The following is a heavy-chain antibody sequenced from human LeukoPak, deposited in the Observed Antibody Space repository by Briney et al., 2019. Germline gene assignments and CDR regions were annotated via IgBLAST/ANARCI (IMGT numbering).Heavy chain of an antibody. V-gene: IGHV1-2*02. D-gene: IGHD6-19*01. CDR3: AREGHSSGWYYFDY. CDR2: INPNSGGT. J-gene: IGHJ4*02. CDR1: GYTFTGYY. Sequence: ASVKVSCKASGYTFTGYYMHWVRQAPGQGLEWMGWINPNSGGTNYAQKLQGRVTMTTDTSTSTAYMELRSLRSDDTAIYYCAREGHSSGWYYFDYWGQGTLVTVSS.